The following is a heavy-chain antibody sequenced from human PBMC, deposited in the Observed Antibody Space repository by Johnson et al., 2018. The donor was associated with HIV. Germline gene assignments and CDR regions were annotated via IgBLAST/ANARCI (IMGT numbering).Heavy chain of an antibody. V-gene: IGHV3-30*02. D-gene: IGHD2-15*01. CDR3: ARERGISGGFDF. CDR1: GFTFSSYG. J-gene: IGHJ3*01. Sequence: QVLLVESGGGVVQPGGSLRLSCAASGFTFSSYGMHWVRQAPGKGLEWVAFIRYDGSNKYYTDSVKGRFPISRDNSKNTLYLQMNSLRAEDTAVYYCARERGISGGFDFWGQGTRVSVSS. CDR2: IRYDGSNK.